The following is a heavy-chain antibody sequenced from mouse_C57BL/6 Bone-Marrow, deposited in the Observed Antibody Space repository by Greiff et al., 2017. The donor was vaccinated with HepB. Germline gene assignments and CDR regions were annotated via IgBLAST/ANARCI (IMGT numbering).Heavy chain of an antibody. V-gene: IGHV14-2*01. Sequence: EVQLQQSGAELVKPGASVKLSCTASGFNIKDYYMHWVKQRTEQGLEWIGRIDPEYGETKYAPKFQGKATITADTSSNTAYLQLSSLTSEDTAVYYCALTTVDLAYWGQGTLDTVSA. J-gene: IGHJ3*01. CDR1: GFNIKDYY. CDR3: ALTTVDLAY. CDR2: IDPEYGET. D-gene: IGHD1-1*01.